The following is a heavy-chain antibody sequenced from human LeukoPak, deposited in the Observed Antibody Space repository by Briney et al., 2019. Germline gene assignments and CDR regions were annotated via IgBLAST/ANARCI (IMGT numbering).Heavy chain of an antibody. Sequence: SEALSLTCTVSGGSISSYYWSWIRQPPGKGLEWIGYIYYSGSTNYNPSLKSRVTISVDTSKNQFSLKLSSVTAADTAVYYCASQPLWFGELTDTWFDPWGQGTLVTVSS. D-gene: IGHD3-10*01. V-gene: IGHV4-59*08. CDR2: IYYSGST. J-gene: IGHJ5*02. CDR1: GGSISSYY. CDR3: ASQPLWFGELTDTWFDP.